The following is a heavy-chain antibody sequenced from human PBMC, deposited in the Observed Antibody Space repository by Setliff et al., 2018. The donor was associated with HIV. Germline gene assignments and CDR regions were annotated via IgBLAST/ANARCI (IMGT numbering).Heavy chain of an antibody. J-gene: IGHJ6*03. CDR1: GFTFSSYS. V-gene: IGHV3-21*01. D-gene: IGHD1-26*01. CDR2: ISSSSSYI. CDR3: ARDGNYYYYYMDV. Sequence: GGSLSLSCAASGFTFSSYSMNWVRQAPGKGLEWVSSISSSSSYIYYADSVKGRFTISRDNAKNSLYLQMNSLRAEDTAVYYCARDGNYYYYYMDVWGKGTTVTVSS.